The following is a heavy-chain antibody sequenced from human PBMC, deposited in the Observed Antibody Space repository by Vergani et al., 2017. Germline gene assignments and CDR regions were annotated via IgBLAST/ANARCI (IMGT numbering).Heavy chain of an antibody. CDR2: INPSGGHT. Sequence: QVQLVQSGAEVKKPWASVKVSCKISGYTFSNYYMHWVRQAPGQGLEWMGIINPSGGHTNYAQKFQGRVTMTRDTSTSTVYMELRSLRSEDTAIYYCARGDYGILTGYRYWGQGTLVTVSA. J-gene: IGHJ4*02. V-gene: IGHV1-46*03. CDR1: GYTFSNYY. D-gene: IGHD3-9*01. CDR3: ARGDYGILTGYRY.